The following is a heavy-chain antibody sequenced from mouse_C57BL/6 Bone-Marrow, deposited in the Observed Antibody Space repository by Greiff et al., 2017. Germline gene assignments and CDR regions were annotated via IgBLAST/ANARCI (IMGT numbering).Heavy chain of an antibody. CDR2: INPSNGGT. D-gene: IGHD2-1*01. Sequence: QVQLQQPGTELVKPGASVKLSCKASGYTFTSYWMHWVKQRPGQGLEWIGNINPSNGGTNYNEKFKSKATLTVDKSSSTAYMQLSSLISEDSAVYYCARFGGNYGWFAYWGQGTLVTVSA. CDR1: GYTFTSYW. V-gene: IGHV1-53*01. CDR3: ARFGGNYGWFAY. J-gene: IGHJ3*01.